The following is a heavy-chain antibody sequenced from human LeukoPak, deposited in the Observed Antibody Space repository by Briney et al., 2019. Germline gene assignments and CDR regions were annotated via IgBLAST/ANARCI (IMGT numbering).Heavy chain of an antibody. J-gene: IGHJ6*03. CDR1: GYTFTSYD. Sequence: ASVKVSCKASGYTFTSYDINWVRQATGQGLEWMGWMNPNSGNTGYAQKFQGRVTMTRNTSISTAYMELSSLRSEDTAVYYCARAAYYDFWSGYYEQYYYMDVWGKGTTVTVSS. CDR3: ARAAYYDFWSGYYEQYYYMDV. CDR2: MNPNSGNT. V-gene: IGHV1-8*01. D-gene: IGHD3-3*01.